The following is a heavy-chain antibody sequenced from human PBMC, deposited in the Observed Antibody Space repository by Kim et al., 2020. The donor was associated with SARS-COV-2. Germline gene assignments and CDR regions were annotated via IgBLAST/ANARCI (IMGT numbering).Heavy chain of an antibody. V-gene: IGHV3-7*03. CDR1: GFMFRTYW. Sequence: GGSLRLSCAASGFMFRTYWMSWVRQAPGKGLEWVANIKQDGSEKNFVDSVKGRFTISRDNAKNSLSLQMNSLRAEDTAVYYCARTIRDFGGYYFDYWGQGALVTVSS. CDR2: IKQDGSEK. CDR3: ARTIRDFGGYYFDY. D-gene: IGHD2-15*01. J-gene: IGHJ4*02.